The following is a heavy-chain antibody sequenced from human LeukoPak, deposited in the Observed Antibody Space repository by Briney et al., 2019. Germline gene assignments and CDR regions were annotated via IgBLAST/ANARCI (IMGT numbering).Heavy chain of an antibody. D-gene: IGHD5-24*01. J-gene: IGHJ4*02. CDR2: INPNSGGT. V-gene: IGHV1-2*02. Sequence: ASVKVSCKASGYTFTGYYMHWVRQAPGQGLEWMGWINPNSGGTNYAQKLQGRVTMTTDTSTSTAYMELRSLRSDDTAVYYCAGGLMATETSFDYWGQGTLVTVSS. CDR1: GYTFTGYY. CDR3: AGGLMATETSFDY.